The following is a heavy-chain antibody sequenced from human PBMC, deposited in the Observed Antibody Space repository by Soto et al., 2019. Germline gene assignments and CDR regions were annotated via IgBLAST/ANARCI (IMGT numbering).Heavy chain of an antibody. D-gene: IGHD6-19*01. CDR2: IIPILGIA. J-gene: IGHJ5*02. Sequence: QVQLVQSGAEVKKPGSSVKVSCKASGGTFSSYTISWVRQAPGQGLEWMGRIIPILGIANYAQKFQGRVTITADKSTGTDHMELSSVGAEDSARYYCARLGASSGSGWYAGAWGQGTLVPVPS. CDR3: ARLGASSGSGWYAGA. V-gene: IGHV1-69*02. CDR1: GGTFSSYT.